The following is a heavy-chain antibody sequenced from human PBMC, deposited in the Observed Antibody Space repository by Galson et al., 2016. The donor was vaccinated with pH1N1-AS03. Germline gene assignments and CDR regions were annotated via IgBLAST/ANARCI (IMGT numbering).Heavy chain of an antibody. V-gene: IGHV3-74*03. CDR1: GFTFRVYP. CDR3: ARSTEGAFDY. Sequence: SLRLSCAASGFTFRVYPMHWVRHVPGKGLVWVSRIDSGATTITYVDSVKGRFTISRDNGRNTLYLQMTDLRADDTALYYCARSTEGAFDYWGQGILVTVSS. CDR2: IDSGATTI. D-gene: IGHD4/OR15-4a*01. J-gene: IGHJ4*02.